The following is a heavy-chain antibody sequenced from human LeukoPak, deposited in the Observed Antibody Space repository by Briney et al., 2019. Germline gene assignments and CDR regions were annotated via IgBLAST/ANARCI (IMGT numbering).Heavy chain of an antibody. Sequence: PSETLSLTCTVAAGSISSSSYYWGWIRQPPGKGLEWIGSIYYSGSTHYNPSLKSRVTISVDTSKNQFSLKLSSVTAADTAVYYCARHLRGGQTKYSNWFDPWGQGTLVTVSS. CDR3: ARHLRGGQTKYSNWFDP. CDR1: AGSISSSSYY. V-gene: IGHV4-39*01. J-gene: IGHJ5*02. CDR2: IYYSGST. D-gene: IGHD3-10*01.